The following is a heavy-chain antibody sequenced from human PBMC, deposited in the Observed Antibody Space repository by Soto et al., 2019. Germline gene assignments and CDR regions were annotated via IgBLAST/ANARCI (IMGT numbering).Heavy chain of an antibody. Sequence: GESLKISCKGSGYSFTNYWISWVRQMPGKGLEWMGRIDPSDSYTNYSPSFQGHVTISADKSISTAYLQWSSLKASDTAMYYCATSPTDYYYGMDVWGQGTTVTVYS. CDR3: ATSPTDYYYGMDV. J-gene: IGHJ6*02. CDR1: GYSFTNYW. V-gene: IGHV5-10-1*01. CDR2: IDPSDSYT.